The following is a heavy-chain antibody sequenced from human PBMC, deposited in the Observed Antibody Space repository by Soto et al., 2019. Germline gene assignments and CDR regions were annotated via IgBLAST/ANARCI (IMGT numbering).Heavy chain of an antibody. CDR2: IDTSDSYT. D-gene: IGHD2-15*01. J-gene: IGHJ6*02. Sequence: GESLKISCKGSGYSFTSYWISWVRQMPGKGLEWMGRIDTSDSYTNYSPSFQGHVTISADKSISTAYLQWSSLKASDTAMYYCARHALGNCSGGSCYSPYYYYGMDVWGQGTTVTVSS. CDR3: ARHALGNCSGGSCYSPYYYYGMDV. CDR1: GYSFTSYW. V-gene: IGHV5-10-1*01.